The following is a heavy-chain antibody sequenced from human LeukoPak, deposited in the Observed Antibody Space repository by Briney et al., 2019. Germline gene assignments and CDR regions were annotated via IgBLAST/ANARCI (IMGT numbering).Heavy chain of an antibody. Sequence: GESLKISCKASGYDFATYWVAWVRQVPGRGLEWLGLIYPDDSETKYCPSFQGRVTISLYKSLNTSYPHWSSLLASHTAMYNCARRETAQVYFWRGELELKDWFDPWGERTLVTVSP. CDR2: IYPDDSET. D-gene: IGHD3-3*01. V-gene: IGHV5-51*01. CDR1: GYDFATYW. J-gene: IGHJ5*02. CDR3: ARRETAQVYFWRGELELKDWFDP.